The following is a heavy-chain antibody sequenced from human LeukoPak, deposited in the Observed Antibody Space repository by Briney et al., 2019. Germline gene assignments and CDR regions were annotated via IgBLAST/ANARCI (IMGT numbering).Heavy chain of an antibody. Sequence: ASVKVSCKASGYTFTSYYMHWVRQAPGQGLEWMGIINPSGGSTSYAQKFQGRVTMTRDTSTSTVYMELSSLRYEDTAVYYCARTYYYDSSGYYPYYWGQGTLVTVSS. CDR3: ARTYYYDSSGYYPYY. CDR1: GYTFTSYY. V-gene: IGHV1-46*01. D-gene: IGHD3-22*01. J-gene: IGHJ4*02. CDR2: INPSGGST.